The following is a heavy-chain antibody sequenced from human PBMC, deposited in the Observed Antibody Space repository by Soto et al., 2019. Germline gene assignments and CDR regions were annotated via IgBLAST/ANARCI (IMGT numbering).Heavy chain of an antibody. Sequence: SVKVSCKASGGTFSSYAISWVRQAPGQGLEWMGGIIPIFGTANYAQKFQGRVTITADESTSTAYMELSSLRSEDTAGYYCARSLWGDCGGDCYYDAFDIWGQGTMVTVSS. CDR1: GGTFSSYA. D-gene: IGHD2-21*02. V-gene: IGHV1-69*13. CDR3: ARSLWGDCGGDCYYDAFDI. CDR2: IIPIFGTA. J-gene: IGHJ3*02.